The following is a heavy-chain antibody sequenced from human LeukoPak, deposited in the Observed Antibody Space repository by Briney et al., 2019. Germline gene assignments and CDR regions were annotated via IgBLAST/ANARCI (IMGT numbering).Heavy chain of an antibody. D-gene: IGHD1-26*01. CDR3: ARDPYSSDY. J-gene: IGHJ4*02. V-gene: IGHV4-39*07. CDR1: GGSISSSSYY. CDR2: IYYSVTT. Sequence: SETLSLTCTVSGGSISSSSYYWGWIRQPPGKGLEWIGSIYYSVTTYYNPSLKSRVTISVDTSKNQFSLKLSSVTAADTAVYYCARDPYSSDYWGQGTLVTVSS.